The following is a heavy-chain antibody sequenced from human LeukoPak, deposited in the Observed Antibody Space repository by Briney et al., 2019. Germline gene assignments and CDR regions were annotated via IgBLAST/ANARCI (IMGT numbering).Heavy chain of an antibody. J-gene: IGHJ4*02. V-gene: IGHV3-48*04. Sequence: GGSLRLSCAASGFTFSSYSMNWVRQAPGKGLEWVSYISSSSSTIYYADSVKGRFTISRDNAKNSLYLQMNSLRAEDTAVYYCARETLAYCGGDCYSFDYWGQGTLVTVSS. CDR2: ISSSSSTI. D-gene: IGHD2-21*02. CDR1: GFTFSSYS. CDR3: ARETLAYCGGDCYSFDY.